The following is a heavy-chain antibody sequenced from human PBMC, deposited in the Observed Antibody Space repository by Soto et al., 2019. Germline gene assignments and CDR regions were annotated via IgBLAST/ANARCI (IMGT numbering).Heavy chain of an antibody. CDR3: ARDTGTYPYYFDY. CDR2: IHHSGST. V-gene: IGHV4-30-4*01. J-gene: IGHJ4*02. CDR1: GGAISSGENF. Sequence: SETLSLTCTVSGGAISSGENFWNWIRQSPGKGLEWIGYIHHSGSTYYNPSLKSRLTISVYTSKTQISLKLNPVTAADTALYFCARDTGTYPYYFDYWGQGTLVTVSS. D-gene: IGHD1-26*01.